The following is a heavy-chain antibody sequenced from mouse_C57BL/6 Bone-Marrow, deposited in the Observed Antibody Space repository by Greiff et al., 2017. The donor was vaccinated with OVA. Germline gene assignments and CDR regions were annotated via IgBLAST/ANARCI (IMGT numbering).Heavy chain of an antibody. CDR2: IWTGGGT. J-gene: IGHJ4*01. V-gene: IGHV2-9-1*01. D-gene: IGHD3-3*01. CDR1: GFSLTSYA. Sequence: QVQLQQSGPGLVAPSQSLSITCTVSGFSLTSYAISWVRQPPGKGLEWLGVIWTGGGTNYNSALKSRLSISKDNSKSQVFLKMNSLQTDDTARYYCARNARGLGESRAMDYWGQGTSVTVSS. CDR3: ARNARGLGESRAMDY.